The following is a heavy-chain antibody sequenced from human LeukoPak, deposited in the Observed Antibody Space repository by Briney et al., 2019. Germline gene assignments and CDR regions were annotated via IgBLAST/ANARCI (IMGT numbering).Heavy chain of an antibody. CDR1: GGSFSGYY. V-gene: IGHV4-34*01. J-gene: IGHJ4*02. Sequence: SETLSLTCAVYGGSFSGYYWSWIRQPPGKGLEWIGEINHSGSTNYNPSLKSRVTISVDTSKNQFSLKLSSETAADTAVYYCARAVGYYDILTGYYTPPSFDYWGQGTLVTVSS. CDR3: ARAVGYYDILTGYYTPPSFDY. D-gene: IGHD3-9*01. CDR2: INHSGST.